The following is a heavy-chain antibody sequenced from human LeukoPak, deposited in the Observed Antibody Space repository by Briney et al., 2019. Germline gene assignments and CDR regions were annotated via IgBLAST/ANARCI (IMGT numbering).Heavy chain of an antibody. V-gene: IGHV3-21*01. CDR1: GLTFSSYS. J-gene: IGHJ6*03. CDR2: ISSSSSYI. CDR3: ARDPYSGAYGDTYYYFMDV. D-gene: IGHD1-26*01. Sequence: GGSLRLSCAASGLTFSSYSMNWVRQAPGKGLEWVSSISSSSSYIYYAGSVKGRFTISRDNARNSLYLQMNSLTAEDTAVYYCARDPYSGAYGDTYYYFMDVWGKGTTVTISS.